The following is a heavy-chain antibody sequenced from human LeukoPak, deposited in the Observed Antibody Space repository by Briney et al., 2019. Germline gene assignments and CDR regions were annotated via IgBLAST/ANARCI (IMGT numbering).Heavy chain of an antibody. CDR2: IYYSGST. V-gene: IGHV4-39*01. CDR1: GGSISSSSYY. D-gene: IGHD3-10*01. J-gene: IGHJ4*02. Sequence: PSETLSLTCTVSGGSISSSSYYWGWIRQPPGKGLEWIGSIYYSGSTYYNPSLKSRVTISVDTSKSQFSLKLSSVTAADTAVYYCARLGSTMVRGALFDYWGQGTLVTVSS. CDR3: ARLGSTMVRGALFDY.